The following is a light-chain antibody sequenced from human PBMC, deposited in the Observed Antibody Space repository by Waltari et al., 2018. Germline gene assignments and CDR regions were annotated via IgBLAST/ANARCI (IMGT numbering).Light chain of an antibody. CDR1: GSNIGINT. V-gene: IGLV1-44*01. CDR3: AAWDDSLNGLS. J-gene: IGLJ1*01. Sequence: QSVLTQPPSASGTPGQRVTISCSGSGSNIGINTVNWYQQLPGTAPKHLLYNDNQRHSRVPDRFPGSKSGSSASLAISGLQSDDEANYYCAAWDDSLNGLSFGTGTRVTVL. CDR2: NDN.